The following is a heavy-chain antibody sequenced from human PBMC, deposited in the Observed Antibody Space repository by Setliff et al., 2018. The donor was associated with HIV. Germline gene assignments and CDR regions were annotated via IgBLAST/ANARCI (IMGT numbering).Heavy chain of an antibody. V-gene: IGHV4-38-2*02. CDR3: AREPTVTSRSGYFDY. CDR1: GYSIRSGYY. D-gene: IGHD4-17*01. J-gene: IGHJ4*02. CDR2: IYHTGNT. Sequence: SETLSLTCAVSGYSIRSGYYWGWIRQSPGKGLEWIGTIYHTGNTYYNPSLKSRVTISVDPSKNQLSLNLDSVTAADTAVFYCAREPTVTSRSGYFDYWGQGTLVTVSS.